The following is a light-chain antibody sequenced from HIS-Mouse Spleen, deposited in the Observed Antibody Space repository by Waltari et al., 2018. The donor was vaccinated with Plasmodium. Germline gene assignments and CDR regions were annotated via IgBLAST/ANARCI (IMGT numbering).Light chain of an antibody. CDR1: SSDVGSYNL. CDR3: CSYAGSSTNWV. CDR2: EGS. Sequence: QSDLTQPASVSGSPGQSITLSCPGTSSDVGSYNLVSWYQQHPGKAPKLMIYEGSKRPSGVSNRFSGSKSGNTASLTISGLQAEDEADYYCCSYAGSSTNWVFGGGTKLTVL. V-gene: IGLV2-23*01. J-gene: IGLJ3*02.